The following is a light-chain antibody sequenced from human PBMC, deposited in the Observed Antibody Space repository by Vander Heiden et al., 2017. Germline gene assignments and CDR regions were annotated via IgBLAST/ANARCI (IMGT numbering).Light chain of an antibody. Sequence: EIVMTQSPATLSVSPGERATLSCRASQSVSSNLAWYQQKPGQAPRLLIYGASTRATGIPARFSGSGSGTEFTLTISSLQSEDFAVYYCQQHNNWHGITFGQGTQLEIK. CDR1: QSVSSN. CDR2: GAS. V-gene: IGKV3-15*01. CDR3: QQHNNWHGIT. J-gene: IGKJ5*01.